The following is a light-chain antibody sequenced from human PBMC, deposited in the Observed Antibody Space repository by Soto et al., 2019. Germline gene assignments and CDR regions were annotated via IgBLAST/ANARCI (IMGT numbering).Light chain of an antibody. CDR3: QQSYTTPPT. Sequence: DIHVTHSPSSLSASVLYRVTITCLSSQTISNYLNWYQQKPGKAPKLLIYAASSLQSGVPLRFSGSGSGTDFTLTITSLQPEDFATYYCQQSYTTPPTFGGGTKVDIK. J-gene: IGKJ4*01. CDR1: QTISNY. V-gene: IGKV1-39*01. CDR2: AAS.